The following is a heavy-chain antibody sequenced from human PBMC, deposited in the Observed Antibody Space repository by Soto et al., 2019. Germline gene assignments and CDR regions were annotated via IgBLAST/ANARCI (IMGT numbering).Heavy chain of an antibody. Sequence: EVQLLESGGGLVQPGGSLRLSCAASGFTFSSYAMSWVRQAPGKGLEWVSAISGSGGSTYYADSVKGRFTISRDNSKNTLYLQMNSLRAEDTAVYYCAKSIVAGIYSYYYYGMDVWGQGTTVTVSS. D-gene: IGHD3-16*02. V-gene: IGHV3-23*01. CDR3: AKSIVAGIYSYYYYGMDV. CDR1: GFTFSSYA. CDR2: ISGSGGST. J-gene: IGHJ6*02.